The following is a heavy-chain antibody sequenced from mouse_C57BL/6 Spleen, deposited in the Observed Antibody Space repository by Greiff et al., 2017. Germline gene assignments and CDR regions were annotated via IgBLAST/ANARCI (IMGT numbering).Heavy chain of an antibody. D-gene: IGHD1-1*01. CDR2: IYPGDGAT. Sequence: QVQLQQSGPELVKPGASVKISCKASGYAFSSSWMNWVKQRPGKGLEWIGRIYPGDGATNYNGKFKGKATLTADKSSSTAYMQLSSLTSEDSAVYFCARWGDGSHFDYWGQGTTLTVSS. CDR3: ARWGDGSHFDY. CDR1: GYAFSSSW. V-gene: IGHV1-82*01. J-gene: IGHJ2*01.